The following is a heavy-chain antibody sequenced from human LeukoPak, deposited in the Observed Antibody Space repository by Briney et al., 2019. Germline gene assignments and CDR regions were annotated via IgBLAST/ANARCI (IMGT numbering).Heavy chain of an antibody. Sequence: SETLSLTCTVSGGSISSHYWSWIRQPPGKGLEWIGYIYYSGSTNYNPSPKSRVTISVDTSKNQFSLKLSSVTAADTAVYYCARDTDSSSFDYWGQGTLVTVSS. V-gene: IGHV4-59*11. D-gene: IGHD6-13*01. CDR1: GGSISSHY. CDR3: ARDTDSSSFDY. CDR2: IYYSGST. J-gene: IGHJ4*02.